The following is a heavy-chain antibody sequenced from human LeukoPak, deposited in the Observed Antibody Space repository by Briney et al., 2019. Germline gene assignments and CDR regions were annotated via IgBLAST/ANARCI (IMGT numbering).Heavy chain of an antibody. D-gene: IGHD1-26*01. CDR3: AKVGGSYYRSAFDI. V-gene: IGHV3-30*18. Sequence: PGGSLRLSCAASGFTFSSYGMHWVRQAPGKGLEWVAVISYDGSNKYYADSVKGRFTTSRDNSKNTLYLQMNSLRAEDTAVYYCAKVGGSYYRSAFDIWGQGTMVTVSS. CDR2: ISYDGSNK. CDR1: GFTFSSYG. J-gene: IGHJ3*02.